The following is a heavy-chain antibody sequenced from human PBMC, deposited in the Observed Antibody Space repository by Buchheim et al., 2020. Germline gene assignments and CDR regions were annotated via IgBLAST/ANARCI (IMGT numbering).Heavy chain of an antibody. Sequence: EVQLLESGGGLVQPGGSLRLSCAASGFTFSTYAMNWVRQAPGKGLQWVSTIYTSGGRTYYADSVRGRFTISRDNSKNTLYLQINSLRDDDTAVYYCAASGSDYPIVMDYWGQGTL. CDR1: GFTFSTYA. V-gene: IGHV3-23*01. CDR2: IYTSGGRT. J-gene: IGHJ4*02. D-gene: IGHD5-12*01. CDR3: AASGSDYPIVMDY.